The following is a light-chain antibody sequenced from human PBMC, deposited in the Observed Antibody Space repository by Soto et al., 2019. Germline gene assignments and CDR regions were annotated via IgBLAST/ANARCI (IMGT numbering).Light chain of an antibody. J-gene: IGKJ2*01. V-gene: IGKV1-39*01. Sequence: DMQMTQSPSSLSASVGDRVTITCRPSQTIDNYLNWYQYKPGKAPKLLIYGASTLQSGVSSRFTGSASGTDFTLTIDNLQAEDFATYYCQQTYTIPFAFGQGTKLEI. CDR2: GAS. CDR1: QTIDNY. CDR3: QQTYTIPFA.